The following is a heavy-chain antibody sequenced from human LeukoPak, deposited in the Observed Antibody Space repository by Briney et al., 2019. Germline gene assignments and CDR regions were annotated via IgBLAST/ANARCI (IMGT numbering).Heavy chain of an antibody. CDR2: MNPNSGNT. D-gene: IGHD3-16*02. J-gene: IGHJ5*02. CDR1: GYTFTSYD. Sequence: ASVKVSCKASGYTFTSYDINWVRQATGQGLEWMGWMNPNSGNTGSAQRFQGRVTMTRDTTRSTAYMELRSLTSEDTAVYYCARGPLVRLPSSFDPWGQGTLVTVSS. CDR3: ARGPLVRLPSSFDP. V-gene: IGHV1-8*01.